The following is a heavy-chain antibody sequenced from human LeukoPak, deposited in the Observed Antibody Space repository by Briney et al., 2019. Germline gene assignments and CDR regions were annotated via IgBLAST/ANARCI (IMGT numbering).Heavy chain of an antibody. Sequence: GGSLRLSCAASGFTFSSYAMSWVRQAPGKGLEWVSAISGSGGSTYYADSVKGRFTISRDNSKNTLYLQMNSLRADDTAVYYCAKDMGLVLSTVAPFDNRGQGTLVTVSS. J-gene: IGHJ4*02. CDR3: AKDMGLVLSTVAPFDN. CDR2: ISGSGGST. D-gene: IGHD4/OR15-4a*01. V-gene: IGHV3-23*01. CDR1: GFTFSSYA.